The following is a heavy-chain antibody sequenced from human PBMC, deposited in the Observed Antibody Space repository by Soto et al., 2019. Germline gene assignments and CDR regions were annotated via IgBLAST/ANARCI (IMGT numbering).Heavy chain of an antibody. Sequence: GSLRLSCAASGFTFSSYGMHWVRQAPDKGLEWVAVISYDGSNKYYADSVKGRFTISRDNSKNTLYLQMNSLRAEDTAVYYCANSLLPYSSSYFDYWGQGTLVTVSS. CDR2: ISYDGSNK. CDR3: ANSLLPYSSSYFDY. CDR1: GFTFSSYG. V-gene: IGHV3-30*18. J-gene: IGHJ4*02. D-gene: IGHD6-13*01.